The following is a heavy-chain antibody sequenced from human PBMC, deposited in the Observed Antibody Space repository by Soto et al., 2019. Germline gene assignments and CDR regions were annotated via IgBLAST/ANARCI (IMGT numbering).Heavy chain of an antibody. CDR3: ARGTPQKKITSFDY. CDR2: IYYSGST. Sequence: QVQLQESGPGLVKPSQTLSLTCTVSGGSISIMDYYWSWIRQSPGEGLEWIGYIYYSGSTYYNPSLKSRVIISVDTSKNQFSLKMNSVTAADTAVYYCARGTPQKKITSFDYWGQGTLVTVSS. J-gene: IGHJ4*02. V-gene: IGHV4-30-4*01. D-gene: IGHD1-20*01. CDR1: GGSISIMDYY.